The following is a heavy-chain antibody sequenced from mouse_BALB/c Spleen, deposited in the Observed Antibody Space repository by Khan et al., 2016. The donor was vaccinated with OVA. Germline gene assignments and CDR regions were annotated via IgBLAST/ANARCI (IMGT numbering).Heavy chain of an antibody. CDR3: ARSLYYSYGYALDC. V-gene: IGHV3-2*02. CDR1: GYSITSDYA. CDR2: ISSTGGP. D-gene: IGHD2-14*01. Sequence: VQLVESGPGLVKPSQSLSLTCTVTGYSITSDYAWNWIRQFPGNKLEWMGYISSTGGPSYNPSLKSRISITRDTSKNQFFLQLKSVTTEDTATYYCARSLYYSYGYALDCWGRGTSVTVSS. J-gene: IGHJ4*01.